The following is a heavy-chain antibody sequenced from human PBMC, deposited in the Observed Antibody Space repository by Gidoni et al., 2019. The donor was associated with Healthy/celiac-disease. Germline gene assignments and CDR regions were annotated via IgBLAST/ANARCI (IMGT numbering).Heavy chain of an antibody. CDR2: ISGSGGST. J-gene: IGHJ5*02. D-gene: IGHD1-26*01. V-gene: IGHV3-23*01. Sequence: EVQLLESGGGLVQPGGFLRLSCAASGFTFSSYAMSWVRQAPGKGLEWVSAISGSGGSTYYADSVKGRFTSSRDNSKNTLYLQMSSLRAEDTAVYYCAKDSAGATGGGWFDPWGQGTLVTVSS. CDR3: AKDSAGATGGGWFDP. CDR1: GFTFSSYA.